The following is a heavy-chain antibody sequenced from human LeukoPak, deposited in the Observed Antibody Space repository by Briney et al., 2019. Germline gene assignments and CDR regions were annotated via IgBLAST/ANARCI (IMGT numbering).Heavy chain of an antibody. CDR3: ATETSAWSAFDI. Sequence: PGGSLRLSCAASGFTFNSYWMHWVRQAPGKGLVWVSRINTDGSGTTYADSVKGRFTMSRDNAESALYLQMDSLRAEDTAVYYCATETSAWSAFDIWGQGTMVTVSA. V-gene: IGHV3-74*01. CDR2: INTDGSGT. J-gene: IGHJ3*02. CDR1: GFTFNSYW. D-gene: IGHD6-19*01.